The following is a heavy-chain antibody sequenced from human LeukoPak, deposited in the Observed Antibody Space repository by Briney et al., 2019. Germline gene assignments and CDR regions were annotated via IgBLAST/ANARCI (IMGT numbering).Heavy chain of an antibody. J-gene: IGHJ5*02. Sequence: SETLSLTCAVYGGSFSGYYWSWLRQPPGKGLEWIGEINHSGSTNYNPSLKSRVTISVDTSKNQFSLKLTSVTAADTSVYYCARGPRDTSGWWGWFDTWGQGNLVSVSS. CDR1: GGSFSGYY. CDR2: INHSGST. V-gene: IGHV4-34*01. CDR3: ARGPRDTSGWWGWFDT. D-gene: IGHD6-19*01.